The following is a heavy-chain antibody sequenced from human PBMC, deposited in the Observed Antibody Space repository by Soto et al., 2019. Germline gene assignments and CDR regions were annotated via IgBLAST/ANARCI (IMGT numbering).Heavy chain of an antibody. Sequence: GGSLRLSCAASGFTFSSYAMNWVRQAPGKGLEWVSYISSSTIYYADSVKGRFTISRDNAKNPLYLQMNSLRDEDTAVYYCARATAARHFDYWGQGTLVTVSS. CDR1: GFTFSSYA. J-gene: IGHJ4*02. D-gene: IGHD6-6*01. V-gene: IGHV3-48*02. CDR3: ARATAARHFDY. CDR2: ISSSTI.